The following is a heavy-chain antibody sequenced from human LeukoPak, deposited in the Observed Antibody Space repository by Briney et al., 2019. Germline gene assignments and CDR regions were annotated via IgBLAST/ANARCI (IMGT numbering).Heavy chain of an antibody. Sequence: GGSLRLSCAASGFNFNAYWMNWVRQAPGKGLEWVSSISSSSNYIYYADSVKGRFTISRDNAKNSLYLQMNSLRAEDTAVYYCARGKNAFDIWGQGTMVTVSS. CDR3: ARGKNAFDI. CDR2: ISSSSNYI. CDR1: GFNFNAYW. J-gene: IGHJ3*02. V-gene: IGHV3-21*01.